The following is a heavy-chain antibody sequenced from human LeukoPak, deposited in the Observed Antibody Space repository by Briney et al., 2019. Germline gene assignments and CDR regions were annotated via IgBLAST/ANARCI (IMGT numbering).Heavy chain of an antibody. J-gene: IGHJ4*02. CDR1: GGTFSSYA. Sequence: SVKVSCQASGGTFSSYAINGVRQAPGQGLEWMGGIIPIFGTANYAQKFQVRVTITTDESTSSAYMELSSLRSEDTAVYYCARVGIAAAGTLDYWGQGTLVTVSS. V-gene: IGHV1-69*05. CDR2: IIPIFGTA. D-gene: IGHD6-13*01. CDR3: ARVGIAAAGTLDY.